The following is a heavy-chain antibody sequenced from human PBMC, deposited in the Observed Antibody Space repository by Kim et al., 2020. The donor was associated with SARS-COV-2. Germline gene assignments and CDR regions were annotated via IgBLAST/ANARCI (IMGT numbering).Heavy chain of an antibody. J-gene: IGHJ4*02. Sequence: GGSLRLSCAASGFTFSSYSMNWVRQAPGKGLEWVSSISSSSSYIYYADSVKGRFTISRDNAKNSLYLQMNSLRAEDTAVYYCARGSVWSSSSGTGSYWGQGTLVTVSS. CDR1: GFTFSSYS. V-gene: IGHV3-21*01. D-gene: IGHD6-6*01. CDR3: ARGSVWSSSSGTGSY. CDR2: ISSSSSYI.